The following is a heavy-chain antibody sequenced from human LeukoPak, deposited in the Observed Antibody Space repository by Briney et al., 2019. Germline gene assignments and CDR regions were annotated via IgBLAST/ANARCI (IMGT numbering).Heavy chain of an antibody. CDR2: ISSSGSTI. D-gene: IGHD3-16*02. CDR3: ARAYYDYVWGSYRYDY. Sequence: GGSLRLSCAASGFTFSSYSMNWVRQAPGKGLEWVSYISSSGSTIYYADSVKGRFTISRDNAKNSLYLQMNSLRAEDTAVYYCARAYYDYVWGSYRYDYWGQGTLVTVSS. CDR1: GFTFSSYS. V-gene: IGHV3-48*04. J-gene: IGHJ4*02.